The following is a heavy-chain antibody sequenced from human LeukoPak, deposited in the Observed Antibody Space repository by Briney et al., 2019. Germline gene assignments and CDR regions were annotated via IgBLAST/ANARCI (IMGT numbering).Heavy chain of an antibody. CDR3: ARIRGTIVLWFDP. CDR2: IFSNDEK. V-gene: IGHV2-26*02. Sequence: SGPVLVKPTETLTLTCTVSGFSLSNARMGVSWIRQPPGKALEWLAHIFSNDEKSYSTSLKSRLTISKDTSKSQVVLTMTNMDPGETPTYNCARIRGTIVLWFDPWGRETRVTAPS. CDR1: GFSLSNARMG. D-gene: IGHD1-26*01. J-gene: IGHJ5*02.